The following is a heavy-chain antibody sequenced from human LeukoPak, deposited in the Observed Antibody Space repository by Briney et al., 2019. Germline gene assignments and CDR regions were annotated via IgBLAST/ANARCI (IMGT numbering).Heavy chain of an antibody. CDR2: ISSSSSYI. Sequence: GGSLRLSCAASGFTFSSYSMNWVRQAPGKGLEWVSSISSSSSYIYYADSVKGRFTIPRDNAKNSLYLQMNSLRAEDTAVYYCARLSSGTDAFDIWGQGTMVTVSS. CDR3: ARLSSGTDAFDI. V-gene: IGHV3-21*01. D-gene: IGHD3-22*01. CDR1: GFTFSSYS. J-gene: IGHJ3*02.